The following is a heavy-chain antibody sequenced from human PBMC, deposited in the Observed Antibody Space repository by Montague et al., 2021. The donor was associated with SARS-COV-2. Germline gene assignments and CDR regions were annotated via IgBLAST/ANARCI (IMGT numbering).Heavy chain of an antibody. CDR1: GGSFSGYY. Sequence: SETLSLTCAVYGGSFSGYYWSWIRQPPGKGLEWIGEINHSGSTNXXPSLKSRVTISVDTSKNQFPLKLSSVTAADTAVYYCARGPRITMIVVVITDIWFDPWGQGTLVTVSS. D-gene: IGHD3-22*01. V-gene: IGHV4-34*01. CDR2: INHSGST. CDR3: ARGPRITMIVVVITDIWFDP. J-gene: IGHJ5*02.